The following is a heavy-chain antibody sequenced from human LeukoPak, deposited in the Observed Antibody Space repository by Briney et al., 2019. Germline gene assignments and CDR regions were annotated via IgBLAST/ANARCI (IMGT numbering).Heavy chain of an antibody. J-gene: IGHJ4*02. D-gene: IGHD1-26*01. V-gene: IGHV3-13*05. CDR2: IGTGGDP. CDR1: GFTFSSYD. CDR3: ARSGSYPTGFDY. Sequence: GGSLKLSCAASGFTFSSYDMYWVRQATGQGLEWVSGIGTGGDPSYPGSVKGRFTISRENGKNSLYLQMNSLRAGDTAVYYCARSGSYPTGFDYWGQGTLVTVSS.